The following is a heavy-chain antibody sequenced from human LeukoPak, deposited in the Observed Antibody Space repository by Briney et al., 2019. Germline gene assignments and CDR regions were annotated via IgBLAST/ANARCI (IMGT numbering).Heavy chain of an antibody. CDR3: ARDVGGSLDY. J-gene: IGHJ4*02. Sequence: GGSLRLSCAASGFTFSTYWMAWVRQAPGKGLEWVANIKGDESARHQADSVKGRFTISRDNAQNSVYLQMSSLRGEDTAVYYCARDVGGSLDYWGQGSLVTVSS. D-gene: IGHD1-26*01. V-gene: IGHV3-7*01. CDR2: IKGDESAR. CDR1: GFTFSTYW.